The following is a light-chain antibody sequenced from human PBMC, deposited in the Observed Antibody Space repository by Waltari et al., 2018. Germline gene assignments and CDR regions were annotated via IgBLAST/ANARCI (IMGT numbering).Light chain of an antibody. CDR2: EVS. J-gene: IGLJ1*01. CDR1: SRAIGGYDY. V-gene: IGLV2-8*01. CDR3: SSYAGSNNIYV. Sequence: QSALTQPPSVSGSPGQSVTISCTGTSRAIGGYDYVSWYQPHPGSAPKLIIFEVSERPSGVPSRFSGSKSANTASLTVSGLQTDDEADYFCSSYAGSNNIYVFGTGTKVTV.